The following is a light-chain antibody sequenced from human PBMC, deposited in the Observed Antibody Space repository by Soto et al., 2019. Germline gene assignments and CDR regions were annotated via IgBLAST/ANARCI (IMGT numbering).Light chain of an antibody. CDR2: AAS. J-gene: IGKJ1*01. Sequence: DIQMTQSPSSQSASVGDRVTITCRASQSINSYLNWYQQKRGKAPKLLIYAASSLQSGVPSRFSGSGSETDFTLTITSLQPDDFATYYCQQSFSTPRTFGQGTRVDI. CDR3: QQSFSTPRT. CDR1: QSINSY. V-gene: IGKV1-39*01.